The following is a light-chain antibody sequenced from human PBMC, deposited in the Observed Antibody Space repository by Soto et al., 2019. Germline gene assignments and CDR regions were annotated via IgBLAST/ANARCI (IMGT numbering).Light chain of an antibody. Sequence: QAVVTQPPSVSGAPGQRVTISCTGSSSNIGAGYDVHWYQQLPGTAPKLLIYGNSNRPSGVPDRFSGSKSGTSASLAITGLKAEDEADYYCQSYDRSLSGWVFGGGTKLTVL. CDR3: QSYDRSLSGWV. CDR1: SSNIGAGYD. J-gene: IGLJ3*02. CDR2: GNS. V-gene: IGLV1-40*01.